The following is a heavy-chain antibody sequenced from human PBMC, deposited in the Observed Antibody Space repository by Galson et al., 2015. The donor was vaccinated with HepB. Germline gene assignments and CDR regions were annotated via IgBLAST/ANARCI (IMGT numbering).Heavy chain of an antibody. Sequence: SLRLSCAASGFTFNSYAMHWVRQAPGKGQQWVAVITYDGTNKFYARSVKGRFTISRDNSGNTLFLHMNSLRPEDAALYYCVKGGGYSAIRGRGGFDSWGQGALVTVSS. CDR1: GFTFNSYA. J-gene: IGHJ4*02. CDR3: VKGGGYSAIRGRGGFDS. CDR2: ITYDGTNK. V-gene: IGHV3-30*04. D-gene: IGHD5-12*01.